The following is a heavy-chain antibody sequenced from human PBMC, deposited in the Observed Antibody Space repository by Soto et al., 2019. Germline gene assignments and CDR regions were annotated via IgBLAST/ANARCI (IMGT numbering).Heavy chain of an antibody. J-gene: IGHJ6*02. V-gene: IGHV4-30-4*08. CDR2: IYYSGST. D-gene: IGHD2-2*02. Sequence: SETLSLTCTVSGGSISSGGYYWSWIRQHPGKGLEWIGYIYYSGSTYYNPSLKSRVTISVDTSKNQFSLKLSSVTAADTAVYYCARGGDCSSTSCYTWAYYYGMDVWGQGTTVTVSS. CDR3: ARGGDCSSTSCYTWAYYYGMDV. CDR1: GGSISSGGYY.